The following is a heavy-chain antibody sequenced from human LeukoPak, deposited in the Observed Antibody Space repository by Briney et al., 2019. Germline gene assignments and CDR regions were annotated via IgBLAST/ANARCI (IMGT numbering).Heavy chain of an antibody. D-gene: IGHD2-2*01. Sequence: PSQTLSLTCTVSGGSISSGGYYWSWIRQHPGKGLEWIGYIYYSGSTYYNPSLKSRVTISVDTPKNQFSLKLSSVTAADTAVYYCARVVVVVPAAISNLVWFDPWGQGTLVTVSS. CDR2: IYYSGST. V-gene: IGHV4-31*03. CDR1: GGSISSGGYY. J-gene: IGHJ5*02. CDR3: ARVVVVVPAAISNLVWFDP.